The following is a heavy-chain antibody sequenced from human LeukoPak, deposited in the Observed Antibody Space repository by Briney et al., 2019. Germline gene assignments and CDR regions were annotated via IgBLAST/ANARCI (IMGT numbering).Heavy chain of an antibody. Sequence: SETLSLTCTVPGGSISSYYWSWIRQPPGKGPEWIGEINHSGSTNYNPSLKSRVTISVDTSKNQFSLKLSSVTAADTAVYYCARDFTRGYCSGGSCYYPPLLARYYFDYWGQGTLVTVSS. CDR3: ARDFTRGYCSGGSCYYPPLLARYYFDY. V-gene: IGHV4-34*01. CDR1: GGSISSYY. CDR2: INHSGST. J-gene: IGHJ4*02. D-gene: IGHD2-15*01.